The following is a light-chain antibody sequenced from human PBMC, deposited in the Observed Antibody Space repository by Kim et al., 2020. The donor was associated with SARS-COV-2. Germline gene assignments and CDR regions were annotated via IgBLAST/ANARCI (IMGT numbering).Light chain of an antibody. J-gene: IGKJ1*01. Sequence: GGGATLSCRASQTINNRLVWYQQKPGQAPRLLIYDATTRATGIPARFIGSGSETDFTLTISSLQSEDFAVYYCQQSNDWPPLTFGQGTKVDIK. CDR1: QTINNR. CDR3: QQSNDWPPLT. CDR2: DAT. V-gene: IGKV3-15*01.